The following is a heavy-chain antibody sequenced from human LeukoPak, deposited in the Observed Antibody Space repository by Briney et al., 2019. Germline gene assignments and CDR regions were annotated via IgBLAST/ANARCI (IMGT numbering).Heavy chain of an antibody. CDR1: GGSFSGYY. V-gene: IGHV4-34*01. CDR3: ARFYFDSSGYYYVGYFDY. Sequence: PSETLSLTCAVYGGSFSGYYWSWIRQPPGKGLEWIGEINHSGSTNYNPSLKSRVTISVDTSKNQFSLKLSSVTAADTAVYYCARFYFDSSGYYYVGYFDYWGQGTLVTVSS. J-gene: IGHJ4*02. D-gene: IGHD3-22*01. CDR2: INHSGST.